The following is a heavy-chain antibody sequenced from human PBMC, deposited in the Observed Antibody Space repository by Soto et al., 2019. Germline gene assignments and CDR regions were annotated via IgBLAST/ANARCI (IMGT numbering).Heavy chain of an antibody. Sequence: ASVKVSCKASGYTFTSYGISWVRQAPGQGLEWMGWISAYNGNTNYAQKLQGRVTMTTDTSTSTAYMELRSLRSDDTAVYYCARDYDILTGYYKVFDYWGQGTLVTVSS. J-gene: IGHJ4*02. D-gene: IGHD3-9*01. CDR2: ISAYNGNT. CDR1: GYTFTSYG. CDR3: ARDYDILTGYYKVFDY. V-gene: IGHV1-18*01.